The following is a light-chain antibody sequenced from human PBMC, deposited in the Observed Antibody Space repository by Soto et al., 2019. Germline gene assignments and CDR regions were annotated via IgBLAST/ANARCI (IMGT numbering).Light chain of an antibody. CDR2: EAS. CDR1: GSNVGRYNI. Sequence: QSVLTQPAPVSGSPGQSIPISCTGTGSNVGRYNIVSWYQQHPGKAPKLTIYEASKRPPGVSTRYFGSRSGNTASLTISGLQAEDEAYYYCCSYAGISTYVFGTGTKVTVL. CDR3: CSYAGISTYV. V-gene: IGLV2-23*01. J-gene: IGLJ1*01.